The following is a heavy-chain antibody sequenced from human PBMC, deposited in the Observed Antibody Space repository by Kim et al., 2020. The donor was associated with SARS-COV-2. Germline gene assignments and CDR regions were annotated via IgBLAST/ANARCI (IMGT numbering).Heavy chain of an antibody. D-gene: IGHD3-22*01. Sequence: NDAQKFQEIVTITRDMSTRTAYMELSSLRSEDTAVYYCAADSSGYYDAFDIWGQGTMVTVSS. J-gene: IGHJ3*02. CDR3: AADSSGYYDAFDI. V-gene: IGHV1-58*01.